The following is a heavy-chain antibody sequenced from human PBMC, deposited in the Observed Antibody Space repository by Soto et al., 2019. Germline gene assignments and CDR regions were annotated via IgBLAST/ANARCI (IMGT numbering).Heavy chain of an antibody. CDR2: IYSSGGT. D-gene: IGHD3-22*01. V-gene: IGHV4-4*07. J-gene: IGHJ2*01. Sequence: PSETLSLTCTVSGGSINNYYWKWIRQSAGKGLEWVGRIYSSGGTHYNPSLMGRVIMSVDTSRNQFSLTLTSVTAADTAVYYCARESDSVVYYSSDYRYFHLFPRGTQVTVSS. CDR1: GGSINNYY. CDR3: ARESDSVVYYSSDYRYFHL.